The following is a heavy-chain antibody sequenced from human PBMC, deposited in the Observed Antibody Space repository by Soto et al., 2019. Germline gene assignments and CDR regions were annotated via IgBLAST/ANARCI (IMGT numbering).Heavy chain of an antibody. CDR1: GESISSGGYY. V-gene: IGHV4-31*03. CDR3: ARASSSSSAADY. CDR2: IYDSESA. J-gene: IGHJ4*02. Sequence: QVQLQESGPGLVKASQTLSLICSVSGESISSGGYYSSWIRHHPGKGLEWIGYIYDSESAYYNPSLKSRVTISMDTSKNHFAMKLSSVTAADTAVYYCARASSSSSAADYWGQGTLITVSS. D-gene: IGHD6-6*01.